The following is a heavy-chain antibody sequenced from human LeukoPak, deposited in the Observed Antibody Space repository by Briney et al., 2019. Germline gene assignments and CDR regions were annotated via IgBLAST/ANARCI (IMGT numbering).Heavy chain of an antibody. V-gene: IGHV3-7*01. CDR2: IKQDGSEM. CDR3: ASSYFDNSLHAYDI. D-gene: IGHD3-22*01. Sequence: GGSLRLSCGASGFTFSNYAMSWVRQAPGKGLEWVANIKQDGSEMYYVDSVKGRFTISRDNTKNSLFLHMSSLRAEDTAVYFCASSYFDNSLHAYDIWGQGTMVTVSS. CDR1: GFTFSNYA. J-gene: IGHJ3*02.